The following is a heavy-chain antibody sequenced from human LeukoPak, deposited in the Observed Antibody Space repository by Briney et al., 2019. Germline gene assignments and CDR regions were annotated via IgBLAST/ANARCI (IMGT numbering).Heavy chain of an antibody. Sequence: GESLKISCKGSGYSFTSYGIGWVRQMPGKGLEWMGIIYPGDSDTRYSPSFQGQVTISADKSISTAYLQWSSLKASATAMYYCARPGLGYCSTTSCYEYYFDYWGQGTLVTVSS. V-gene: IGHV5-51*01. D-gene: IGHD2-2*01. CDR1: GYSFTSYG. CDR2: IYPGDSDT. J-gene: IGHJ4*02. CDR3: ARPGLGYCSTTSCYEYYFDY.